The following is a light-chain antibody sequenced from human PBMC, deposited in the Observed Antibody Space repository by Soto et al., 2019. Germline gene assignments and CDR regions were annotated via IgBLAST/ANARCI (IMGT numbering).Light chain of an antibody. CDR3: LQYHTYPWT. CDR1: QAFTNY. Sequence: IRMTQSPSSLSESTGDTVTITCRASQAFTNYLAWYQQKPGEAPKLLIHTVFILQTGVPSRFSGSGSGTDFTLTISYLQSEDFATYYCLQYHTYPWTFGQGTKVEI. CDR2: TVF. J-gene: IGKJ1*01. V-gene: IGKV1-8*01.